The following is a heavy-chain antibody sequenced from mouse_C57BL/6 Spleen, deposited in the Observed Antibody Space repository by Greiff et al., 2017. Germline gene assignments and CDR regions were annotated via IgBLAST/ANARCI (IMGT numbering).Heavy chain of an antibody. CDR3: ARERLLRGNAMDY. D-gene: IGHD2-3*01. V-gene: IGHV1-64*01. CDR1: GYTFTSYW. Sequence: QVQLQQPGAELVKPGASVKLSCKASGYTFTSYWMHWVKQRPGQGLEWIGMIHPNSGSTNYNEKFKSKATLTVDKSSSTAYMQRSSLTSEDSAVXYCARERLLRGNAMDYWGQGTSVTVSS. CDR2: IHPNSGST. J-gene: IGHJ4*01.